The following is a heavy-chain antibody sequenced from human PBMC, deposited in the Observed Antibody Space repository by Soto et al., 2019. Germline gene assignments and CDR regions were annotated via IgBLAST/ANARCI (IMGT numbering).Heavy chain of an antibody. J-gene: IGHJ3*02. CDR3: ARDEPSPSTYAFDI. CDR2: ISAYNGNT. V-gene: IGHV1-18*01. D-gene: IGHD1-26*01. CDR1: GYTFTNFG. Sequence: ASVKVSCKASGYTFTNFGITWVRQAPGQGLEWMGWISAYNGNTNYTQKLQGRVTMTTDTSTSTAYMELRSLRSDDTAVYYCARDEPSPSTYAFDIWGQGTMVTVSS.